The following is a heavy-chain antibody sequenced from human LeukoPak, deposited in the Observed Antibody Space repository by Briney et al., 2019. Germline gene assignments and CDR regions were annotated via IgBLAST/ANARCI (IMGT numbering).Heavy chain of an antibody. CDR1: GGSISSYY. V-gene: IGHV4-59*08. CDR3: ARSSTSSVRYNWFDP. D-gene: IGHD2-2*01. Sequence: SETLSLTCTVSGGSISSYYWSWIRQPPGKGLEWIGYIYYSGSTNYNPSLKSRVTISVDTSKNQFSLKLSSVTAADTVVYYCARSSTSSVRYNWFDPWGQGTLVTVSS. J-gene: IGHJ5*02. CDR2: IYYSGST.